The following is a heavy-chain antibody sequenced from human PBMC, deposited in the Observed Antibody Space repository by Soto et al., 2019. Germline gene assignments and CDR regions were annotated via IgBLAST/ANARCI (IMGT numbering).Heavy chain of an antibody. CDR3: ASCPIYGGDSYFAY. CDR1: GYTFTHYY. CDR2: IKPDTGTT. V-gene: IGHV1-46*01. D-gene: IGHD2-21*01. J-gene: IGHJ4*02. Sequence: VQLVQSGAEVSKPGASVKLSCQASGYTFTHYYIHWVRQAPVQVLEWLGIIKPDTGTTSYAQTFHGRVTLPTYTSASTVYLELSGLAAEDMAVYYCASCPIYGGDSYFAYWGQGTLVTVPS.